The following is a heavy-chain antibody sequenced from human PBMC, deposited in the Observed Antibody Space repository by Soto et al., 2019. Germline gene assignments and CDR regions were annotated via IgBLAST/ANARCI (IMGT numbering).Heavy chain of an antibody. V-gene: IGHV1-18*01. Sequence: ASVKVSCKASGYTFTSYGISWVRQAPGQGLEWMGWISAYNGNTNYAQKLQGRVTMTTDTSTSAAYMELRSLRSDDTAVYYCATHSVYSSGWNNSPGAPNEYLHHWGQGTLVTVSS. D-gene: IGHD6-19*01. CDR2: ISAYNGNT. CDR3: ATHSVYSSGWNNSPGAPNEYLHH. CDR1: GYTFTSYG. J-gene: IGHJ1*01.